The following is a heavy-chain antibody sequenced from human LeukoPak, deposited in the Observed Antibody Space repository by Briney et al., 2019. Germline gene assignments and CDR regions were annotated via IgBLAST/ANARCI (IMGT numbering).Heavy chain of an antibody. V-gene: IGHV1-69*04. CDR1: GGTFNSYA. CDR3: ARGDYGGDKYDY. J-gene: IGHJ4*02. CDR2: IIPILGIA. Sequence: AASVKVSCKASGGTFNSYAISWVRQAPGQGVEWMGRIIPILGIANYAQKFQGRVTITADKSTSTAYMELSSLRSEDTAVYYCARGDYGGDKYDYWGQGTLVTVSS. D-gene: IGHD4-23*01.